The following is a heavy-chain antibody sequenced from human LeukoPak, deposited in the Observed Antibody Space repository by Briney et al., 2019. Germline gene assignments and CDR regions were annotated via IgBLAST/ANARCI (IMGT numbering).Heavy chain of an antibody. Sequence: SETLSLACSVSGAFSSRYYWSWVRQPLGKGLEWLGSIFYSGHSNYNASLTSRISMSVDTSKAQFSLELTSVTAADTALYYCARIDPLGFFDQWGPGTLVTVPS. CDR1: GAFSSRYY. J-gene: IGHJ4*02. CDR2: IFYSGHS. V-gene: IGHV4-59*12. D-gene: IGHD6-25*01. CDR3: ARIDPLGFFDQ.